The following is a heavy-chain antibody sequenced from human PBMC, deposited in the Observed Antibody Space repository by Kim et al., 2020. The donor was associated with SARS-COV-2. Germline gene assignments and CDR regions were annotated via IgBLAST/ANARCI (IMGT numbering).Heavy chain of an antibody. Sequence: KGRLTISRDSSKNTLYLQMNSLRAEDTAVYYCAREGDCSSTTCYTGGFDYWGQGTLVTVSS. D-gene: IGHD2-2*02. J-gene: IGHJ4*02. CDR3: AREGDCSSTTCYTGGFDY. V-gene: IGHV3-30*01.